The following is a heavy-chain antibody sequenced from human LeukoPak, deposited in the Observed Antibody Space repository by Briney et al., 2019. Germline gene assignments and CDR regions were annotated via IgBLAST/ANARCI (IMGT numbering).Heavy chain of an antibody. D-gene: IGHD3-9*01. CDR1: AFTFYNFP. CDR2: ILKDGSDA. Sequence: GGSLRLSCTASAFTFYNFPMHWVRRAPGKGLEWVTLILKDGSDAFYADSVKGRFTISRDNSENTLFLLMNSLRAEDTAIYYCARDFHYFFDYCGQGTLVTVSS. V-gene: IGHV3-30-3*01. CDR3: ARDFHYFFDY. J-gene: IGHJ4*02.